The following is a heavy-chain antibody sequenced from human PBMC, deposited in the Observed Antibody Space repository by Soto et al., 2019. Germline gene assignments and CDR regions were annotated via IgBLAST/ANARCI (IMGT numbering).Heavy chain of an antibody. CDR3: ARLEESTHHYYYYYMDV. Sequence: GESLKISCKGSGYSFTSYWIGWVRQMPGKGLEWMGIIYPGDSGTRYSPSFQGQVTISADTSISTAYLQWSSLKASDTAMYYCARLEESTHHYYYYYMDVWGKGTTVTVSS. CDR1: GYSFTSYW. V-gene: IGHV5-51*01. CDR2: IYPGDSGT. J-gene: IGHJ6*03.